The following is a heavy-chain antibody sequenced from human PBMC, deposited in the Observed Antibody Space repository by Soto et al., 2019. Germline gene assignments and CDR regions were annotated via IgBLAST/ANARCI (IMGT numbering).Heavy chain of an antibody. J-gene: IGHJ4*02. D-gene: IGHD3-9*01. Sequence: EVQLLECGGGLVQPGGSLRLSCAASGFTFSSYAMSWVRQAPGKGLEWVSAISGSGGSTYYADSVKGRFTISRDNSKNTLYLQMNSLRAEDTAVYYCATGSILTGYYDYWGQGTLVTVSS. V-gene: IGHV3-23*01. CDR3: ATGSILTGYYDY. CDR2: ISGSGGST. CDR1: GFTFSSYA.